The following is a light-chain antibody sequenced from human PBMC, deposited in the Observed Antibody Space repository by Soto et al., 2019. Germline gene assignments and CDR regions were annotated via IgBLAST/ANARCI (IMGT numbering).Light chain of an antibody. V-gene: IGLV1-40*01. CDR3: QSYDSRLRSYV. CDR2: GNS. Sequence: QSVLTQPPSVSGAPGQRVTISCTGSSSNIGAGYDVHWYQQLPGTAPKLLIYGNSNRPSGVPDRFSGSKSGTSASLAITGLQAEDEADYYCQSYDSRLRSYVFGTGTKLTAL. J-gene: IGLJ1*01. CDR1: SSNIGAGYD.